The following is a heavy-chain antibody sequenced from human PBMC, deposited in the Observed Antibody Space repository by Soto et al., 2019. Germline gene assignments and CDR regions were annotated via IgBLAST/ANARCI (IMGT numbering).Heavy chain of an antibody. V-gene: IGHV5-51*01. CDR2: IYPGDSDT. CDR3: ARRAGRVGASLHIAY. CDR1: GYSFTSYW. D-gene: IGHD1-26*01. Sequence: GESLKISCKGSGYSFTSYWIGWVRQMPGKGLEWMGIIYPGDSDTRYSPSFQGQVTISADKSISTAYLQWSSLKASDTAMYYCARRAGRVGASLHIAYWGQGTLVTVSS. J-gene: IGHJ4*02.